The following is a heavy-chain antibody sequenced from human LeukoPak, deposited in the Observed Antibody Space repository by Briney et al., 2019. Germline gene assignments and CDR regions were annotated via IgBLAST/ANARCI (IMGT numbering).Heavy chain of an antibody. D-gene: IGHD3-22*01. V-gene: IGHV1-69*04. CDR3: ARMGGPYYYDSSYYFDY. CDR2: IIPILGIA. J-gene: IGHJ4*02. CDR1: GYTFSSYA. Sequence: SVKVSCKASGYTFSSYAISWVRQAPGQGLEWMGRIIPILGIANYAQKFQGRVTITADKSTSTAYMELSSLRSEDTAVYYCARMGGPYYYDSSYYFDYWGQGTLVTVSS.